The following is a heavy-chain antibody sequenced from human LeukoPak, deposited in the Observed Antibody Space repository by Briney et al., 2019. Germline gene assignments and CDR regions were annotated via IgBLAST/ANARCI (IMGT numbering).Heavy chain of an antibody. J-gene: IGHJ4*02. CDR1: GFTFGRHW. CDR2: MNKGGSET. CDR3: ARAMSIAARLQTIFDY. Sequence: GGSLRLSCAASGFTFGRHWMSWVRQAPGKGLEWVAHMNKGGSETTNVDSVKGRFTISRDDAKNLVFLQMNSLRVEDTAVYYCARAMSIAARLQTIFDYWGQGTLVTVSS. D-gene: IGHD6-6*01. V-gene: IGHV3-7*01.